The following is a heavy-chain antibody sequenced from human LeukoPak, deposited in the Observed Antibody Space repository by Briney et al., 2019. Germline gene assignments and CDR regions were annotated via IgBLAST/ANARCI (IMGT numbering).Heavy chain of an antibody. CDR1: GFTFSSYS. D-gene: IGHD3-22*01. V-gene: IGHV3-21*01. CDR2: ISSSSSYI. CDR3: ARLEGSKDYYDRYDYYMDV. Sequence: GGSLRLSCAASGFTFSSYSMNWVRQAPGKGLEWVSSISSSSSYIYYADSVKGRFTISRDNAKNSLYLQMNSLRAEDTAVYYCARLEGSKDYYDRYDYYMDVWGKGTTVTVSS. J-gene: IGHJ6*03.